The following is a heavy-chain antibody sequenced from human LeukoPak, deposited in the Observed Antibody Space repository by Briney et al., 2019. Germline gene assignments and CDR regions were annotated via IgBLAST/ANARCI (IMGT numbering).Heavy chain of an antibody. CDR3: TRQVLHTAMDY. CDR2: IYDSGST. D-gene: IGHD5-18*01. J-gene: IGHJ4*02. Sequence: SETLSLTCTVSGVSISSSGYHWDWIRQPPGKGLEWIGSIYDSGSTYYSPSLKSRVTISVDTSKNQFSLKLNSVTAADTAVYYCTRQVLHTAMDYWGQGTLVTVSS. CDR1: GVSISSSGYH. V-gene: IGHV4-39*01.